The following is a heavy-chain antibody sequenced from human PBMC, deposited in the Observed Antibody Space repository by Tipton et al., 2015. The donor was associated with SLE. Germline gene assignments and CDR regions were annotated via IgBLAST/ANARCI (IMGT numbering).Heavy chain of an antibody. J-gene: IGHJ4*02. CDR2: IKEDGSEK. D-gene: IGHD1/OR15-1a*01. CDR3: AREGVNSPDY. Sequence: SLRLSCAASGFTFRDSWMNWVRRAPGKGLEWVANIKEDGSEKHYVDSVKDRLTISRDNAKNSLYLQMNSLRAEDTAVYYCAREGVNSPDYWGQGTLVTVSS. CDR1: GFTFRDSW. V-gene: IGHV3-7*01.